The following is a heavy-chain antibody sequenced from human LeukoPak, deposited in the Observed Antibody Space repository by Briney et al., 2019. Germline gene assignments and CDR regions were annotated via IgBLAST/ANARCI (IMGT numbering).Heavy chain of an antibody. V-gene: IGHV4-39*07. Sequence: PSETLSLTCTVSGGSITSPTYYWGWVRQPPGKGLEWIGGIYYTGGTYYNPSLKSRLSISVETSKNQFSLKLRSVTAADTAVYYCARGDTAMVTSGNGALSDFDYWGQGTLVTVSS. CDR2: IYYTGGT. D-gene: IGHD5-18*01. J-gene: IGHJ4*02. CDR3: ARGDTAMVTSGNGALSDFDY. CDR1: GGSITSPTYY.